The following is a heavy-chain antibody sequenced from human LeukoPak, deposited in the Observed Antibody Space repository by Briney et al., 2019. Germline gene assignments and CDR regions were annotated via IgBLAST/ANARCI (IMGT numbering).Heavy chain of an antibody. CDR3: ARDLGRTYYYDSSGYLDY. V-gene: IGHV3-11*05. J-gene: IGHJ4*02. Sequence: GGSLRLSCAASGFTFSDYYMSWIRQAPGKGLEWVSYISRSSSYTNYADSVKGRFTISRDNAKNSLYLQMNSLRAEDTAVYYCARDLGRTYYYDSSGYLDYWGQGTLVTVSS. CDR1: GFTFSDYY. D-gene: IGHD3-22*01. CDR2: ISRSSSYT.